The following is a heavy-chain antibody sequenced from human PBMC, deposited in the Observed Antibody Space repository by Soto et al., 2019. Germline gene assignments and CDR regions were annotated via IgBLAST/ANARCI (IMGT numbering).Heavy chain of an antibody. CDR2: INPIFGTA. CDR1: GGTFSSYS. CDR3: ARDGGRLSGGIDY. Sequence: QVQLVQSGAEVKKPGSSVKVSCKASGGTFSSYSINWGRQAPGQGLEWMGEINPIFGTANYAQKFQCRVTITADESTSTAYMELSSLRSEDTAVYYCARDGGRLSGGIDYWGQGTLVTVSS. V-gene: IGHV1-69*01. D-gene: IGHD1-26*01. J-gene: IGHJ4*02.